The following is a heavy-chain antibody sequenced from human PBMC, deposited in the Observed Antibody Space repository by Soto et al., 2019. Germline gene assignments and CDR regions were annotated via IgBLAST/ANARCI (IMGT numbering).Heavy chain of an antibody. CDR1: RGYA. J-gene: IGHJ5*02. D-gene: IGHD3-9*01. Sequence: GGSLRLSCTACRGYALSWVRRGPGKGLEWISTISPTGNTHYADSVEGRFTISRDDSKNTFYLQMNNLRADDTGVYYCAKDPSTGHADLWGQGTLVTVSS. CDR2: ISPTGNT. CDR3: AKDPSTGHADL. V-gene: IGHV3-23*01.